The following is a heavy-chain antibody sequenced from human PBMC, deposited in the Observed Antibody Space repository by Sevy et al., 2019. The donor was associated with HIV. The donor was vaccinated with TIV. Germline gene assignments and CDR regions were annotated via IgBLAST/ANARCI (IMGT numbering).Heavy chain of an antibody. Sequence: GGSLRLSCTASGFNFGDYVLSWFRQSPGKGLEWVGVIRSKGYGGAIEYAASVKGRFTISRDDSKSMAYLQINSLKTEETAVYYCNRDLDDLWSGGDYWGQGTLVTVSS. CDR3: NRDLDDLWSGGDY. CDR1: GFNFGDYV. CDR2: IRSKGYGGAI. J-gene: IGHJ4*02. D-gene: IGHD3-3*01. V-gene: IGHV3-49*03.